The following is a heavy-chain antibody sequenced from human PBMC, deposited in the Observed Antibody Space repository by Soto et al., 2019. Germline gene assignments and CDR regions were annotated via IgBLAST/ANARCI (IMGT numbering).Heavy chain of an antibody. D-gene: IGHD5-12*01. V-gene: IGHV1-3*01. CDR1: GYTFTNYA. Sequence: GASVKLSGKASGYTFTNYAMHWVRQAPGQRLEWMGWINAGNGNTKYSQKFQGRVTITRDTSASTAYMELSSLRSEDTAVYYCARVSGYYLPDYWGQGSLVTVSS. CDR3: ARVSGYYLPDY. CDR2: INAGNGNT. J-gene: IGHJ4*02.